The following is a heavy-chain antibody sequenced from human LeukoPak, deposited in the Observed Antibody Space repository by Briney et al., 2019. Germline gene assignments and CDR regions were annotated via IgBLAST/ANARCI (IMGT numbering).Heavy chain of an antibody. CDR2: IYYSGST. D-gene: IGHD6-13*01. J-gene: IGHJ6*02. CDR3: ARECPYSSSWADYGMDV. CDR1: GGSISSSSYY. Sequence: KTSETLSLTCTVSGGSISSSSYYWGWIRQPPGKGLEWIGSIYYSGSTYYNPSLKSRVTISVDTSKNQFSLKLSSVTAADTAVYYCARECPYSSSWADYGMDVWGQGTTVTVSS. V-gene: IGHV4-39*07.